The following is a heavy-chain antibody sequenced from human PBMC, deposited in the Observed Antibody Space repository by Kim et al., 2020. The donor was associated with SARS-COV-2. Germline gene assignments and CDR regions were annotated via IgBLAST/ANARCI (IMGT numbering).Heavy chain of an antibody. CDR2: IWYDGSNK. J-gene: IGHJ6*02. CDR1: GFTFSSYG. D-gene: IGHD6-13*01. V-gene: IGHV3-33*01. Sequence: GGSLRLSCAASGFTFSSYGMHWVRQAPGKGLEWVAVIWYDGSNKYYADSVKGRFTISRDNSKNTLYLQMNSLRAEDTAVYYCAREEGSSWYVEVNGMDVWGQGTTVTVSS. CDR3: AREEGSSWYVEVNGMDV.